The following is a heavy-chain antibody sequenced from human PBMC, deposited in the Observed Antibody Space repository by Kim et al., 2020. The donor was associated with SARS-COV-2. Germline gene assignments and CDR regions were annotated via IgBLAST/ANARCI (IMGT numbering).Heavy chain of an antibody. J-gene: IGHJ3*01. CDR3: ARDGRATNLHSAMVRFQRPFDV. CDR2: SSIDGNSD. Sequence: GGSLRLYCAASGFTVSDYVIHWVRQSPGKGLDWVASSSIDGNSDYYTDSVKGRFTISRDNSKKTLDLKINSLRIDDTAVYYCARDGRATNLHSAMVRFQRPFDVWGQGTVVTVSS. V-gene: IGHV3-30*03. CDR1: GFTVSDYV. D-gene: IGHD5-18*01.